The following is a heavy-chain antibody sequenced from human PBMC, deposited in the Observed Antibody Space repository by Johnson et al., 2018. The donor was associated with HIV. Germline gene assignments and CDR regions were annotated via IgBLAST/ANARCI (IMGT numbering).Heavy chain of an antibody. Sequence: QVQLVESGGGLVQPGGSLRLSCAASGFTFSSYAMHWVRQAPGKGLEWVAIISYDGSNKYYADSVTGRFTISRDNSKNTLYLQMNSLRVEDTAVYFCARGCRDGYTCDVFDVWGQGTRVTVSS. CDR2: ISYDGSNK. CDR3: ARGCRDGYTCDVFDV. CDR1: GFTFSSYA. J-gene: IGHJ3*01. D-gene: IGHD5-24*01. V-gene: IGHV3-30-3*01.